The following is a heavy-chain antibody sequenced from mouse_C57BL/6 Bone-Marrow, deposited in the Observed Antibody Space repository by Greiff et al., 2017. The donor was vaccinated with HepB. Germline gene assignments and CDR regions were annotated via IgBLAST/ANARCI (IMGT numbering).Heavy chain of an antibody. CDR1: GYTFTGYW. V-gene: IGHV1-9*01. Sequence: QVQLQQSGAELMKPGASVKLSCKATGYTFTGYWIEWVKQRPGHGLEWIGEILPGSGSTNYNEKFKGKATLTVDTSSSTAYMQLSSLTSEDSAVYFCARGYYGSSGFAYWGQGTLVTVSA. D-gene: IGHD1-1*01. CDR3: ARGYYGSSGFAY. J-gene: IGHJ3*01. CDR2: ILPGSGST.